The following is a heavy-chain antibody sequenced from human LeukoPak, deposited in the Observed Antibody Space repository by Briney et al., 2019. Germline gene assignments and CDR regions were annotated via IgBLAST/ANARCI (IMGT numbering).Heavy chain of an antibody. D-gene: IGHD1-26*01. CDR3: ARGRPYSGGYHLDY. V-gene: IGHV4-39*02. CDR1: GDSTSSDRYY. Sequence: PSETLSLTCTVSGDSTSSDRYYGGWVRQPPGKGLEWIGNIYYSGSTYYNPSLKSRVTVSVDTSKNQFFLKLNSVTAADTAVYYRARGRPYSGGYHLDYWGQGTLVTVSA. J-gene: IGHJ4*02. CDR2: IYYSGST.